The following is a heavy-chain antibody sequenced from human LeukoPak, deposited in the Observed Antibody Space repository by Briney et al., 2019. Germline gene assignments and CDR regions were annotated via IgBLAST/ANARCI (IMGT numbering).Heavy chain of an antibody. J-gene: IGHJ6*03. CDR3: ARHHRIRGHYYYYMDV. CDR1: GGSISSYY. Sequence: PSETLSLTCTVSGGSISSYYWSWIRQPPGKGLEWIGYIYTSGSTNYNPSLKSRVTISVDTSKNQFSLKLSSVTAADTAVYYFARHHRIRGHYYYYMDVWGKGTTVTVSS. D-gene: IGHD1-14*01. V-gene: IGHV4-4*09. CDR2: IYTSGST.